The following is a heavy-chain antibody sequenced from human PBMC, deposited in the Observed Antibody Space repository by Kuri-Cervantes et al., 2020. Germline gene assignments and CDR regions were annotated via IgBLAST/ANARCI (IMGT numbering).Heavy chain of an antibody. CDR1: GFTSDDYA. J-gene: IGHJ4*02. V-gene: IGHV3-9*02. Sequence: SLKISCAASGFTSDDYAMHWVRQAPGKGLEWVSGISWNSGSIGYADSVKGRFTISRDNAKNSLYLQMNSLRAEDTALYYCAKAIHGGIVDYWGQGTLVTVSS. D-gene: IGHD4-23*01. CDR3: AKAIHGGIVDY. CDR2: ISWNSGSI.